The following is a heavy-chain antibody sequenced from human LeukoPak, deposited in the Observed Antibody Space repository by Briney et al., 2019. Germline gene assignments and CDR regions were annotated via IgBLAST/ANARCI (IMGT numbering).Heavy chain of an antibody. J-gene: IGHJ6*02. CDR2: MNPSSGNT. CDR3: ARGLDVERSSAWSWGPKKFYYNVMDV. V-gene: IGHV1-8*01. Sequence: ASVKVSCKVSGYTFTRSNINWVRQAPGQGLEWMGWMNPSSGNTAYAQRFQGRVTMTRDTSTNTAFSQLTSLRSEDTAVYYCARGLDVERSSAWSWGPKKFYYNVMDVWGQGTTVTVSS. D-gene: IGHD3-9*01. CDR1: GYTFTRSN.